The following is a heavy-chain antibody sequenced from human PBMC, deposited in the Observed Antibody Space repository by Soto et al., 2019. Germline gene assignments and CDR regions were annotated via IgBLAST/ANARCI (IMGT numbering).Heavy chain of an antibody. D-gene: IGHD3-22*01. CDR1: GGSFSGYY. Sequence: PSETLSLTCAVYGGSFSGYYWSWIRQPPGKGLEWIGEINHSGSTNYNPSLKSRVTISVDTSKNQFSLKLSSVTAADTAVYYCARLHYYDSSGYYYSYYYYGMDVWGQGTTVTV. V-gene: IGHV4-34*01. CDR2: INHSGST. CDR3: ARLHYYDSSGYYYSYYYYGMDV. J-gene: IGHJ6*02.